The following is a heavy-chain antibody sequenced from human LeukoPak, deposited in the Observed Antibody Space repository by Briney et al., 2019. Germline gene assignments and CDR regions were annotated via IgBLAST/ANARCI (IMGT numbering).Heavy chain of an antibody. J-gene: IGHJ3*02. V-gene: IGHV4-34*01. CDR3: TPTYCSSTSCFSDAFDI. CDR2: INHSGST. Sequence: SETLSLTCAVYGGSFSGYYWSWIRQPPGKGLEWIGEINHSGSTNYNPSLKSRVTISVDTSKNQFSLKLSSVTAADTAVYYCTPTYCSSTSCFSDAFDIWGQGTTVTVPS. CDR1: GGSFSGYY. D-gene: IGHD2-2*01.